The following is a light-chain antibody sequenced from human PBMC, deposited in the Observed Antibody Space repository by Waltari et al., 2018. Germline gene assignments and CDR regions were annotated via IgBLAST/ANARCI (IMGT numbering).Light chain of an antibody. V-gene: IGKV2-30*01. J-gene: IGKJ2*01. CDR3: MQGTHWPYT. CDR1: QSLVYNDGNIN. Sequence: DVVMTQSPLSLPVTLGQPASISCRSSQSLVYNDGNINLNWFQQRPGQSPRRLIYKVSNRDSGVPDRFSGSGSGTDFTLKISRVEAEDVGVYYCMQGTHWPYTFGQGTKLEIK. CDR2: KVS.